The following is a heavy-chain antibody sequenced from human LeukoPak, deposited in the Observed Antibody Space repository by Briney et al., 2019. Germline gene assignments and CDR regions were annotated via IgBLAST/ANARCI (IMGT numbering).Heavy chain of an antibody. CDR1: GFTFSDYY. CDR2: ISSSSSGYT. D-gene: IGHD1-14*01. J-gene: IGHJ5*01. Sequence: PGGSLRLSCAASGFTFSDYYMSWIRQAPGKGLEWVSYISSSSSGYTKYADSVKGRFTISRDNAKNSLHLQMNSLRAEDMAVYYCVAGNGRDSWGQGTLVTVSS. CDR3: VAGNGRDS. V-gene: IGHV3-11*06.